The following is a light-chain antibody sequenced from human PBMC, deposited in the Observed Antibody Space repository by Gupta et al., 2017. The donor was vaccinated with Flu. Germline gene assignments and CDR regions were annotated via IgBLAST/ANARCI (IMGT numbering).Light chain of an antibody. J-gene: IGLJ1*01. CDR1: SSDVGSYNL. V-gene: IGLV2-23*01. CDR3: CSYAGSSTHYV. Sequence: SSDVGSYNLVSWYQQHPGKAPKLMIYEGSKRPSGVSNRFSGSKSGNTASLTISGLQAEDEADYYCCSYAGSSTHYVFGTGTKVTVL. CDR2: EGS.